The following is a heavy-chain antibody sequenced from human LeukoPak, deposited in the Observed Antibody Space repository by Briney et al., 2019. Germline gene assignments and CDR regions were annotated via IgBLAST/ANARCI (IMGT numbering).Heavy chain of an antibody. D-gene: IGHD6-13*01. CDR1: GYTFTGYY. CDR3: ARTGGYSSSWSDY. Sequence: ASVKVSCKASGYTFTGYYMHWVRQAPGQGLEWMGWINPNSGGTNYAQKFQGRVTMTRDTSISTAYMELSGLRSDDTAVYYCARTGGYSSSWSDYWGQGTLVTVSS. V-gene: IGHV1-2*02. J-gene: IGHJ4*02. CDR2: INPNSGGT.